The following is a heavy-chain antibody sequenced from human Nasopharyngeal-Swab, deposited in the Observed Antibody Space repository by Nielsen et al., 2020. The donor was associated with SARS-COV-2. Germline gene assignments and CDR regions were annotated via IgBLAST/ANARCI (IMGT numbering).Heavy chain of an antibody. Sequence: GGSLRLSCAASGFTFDDYAMHWVRQAPGKGLEWVSGISWNSGSIGYADSVKGRFTISRDNAKNSLYLQMNSLKTEDTVVYYCATTIGAAAQYYYYYYYMDVWGKGTTVTVSS. D-gene: IGHD6-13*01. J-gene: IGHJ6*03. CDR2: ISWNSGSI. V-gene: IGHV3-9*01. CDR1: GFTFDDYA. CDR3: ATTIGAAAQYYYYYYYMDV.